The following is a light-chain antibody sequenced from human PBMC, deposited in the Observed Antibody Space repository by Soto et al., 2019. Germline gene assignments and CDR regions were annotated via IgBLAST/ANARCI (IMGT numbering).Light chain of an antibody. Sequence: PGDRVTLYCRASQSVSSSYLTWYQQKPGQAPSLIIYGASTRATSIPARFSGSWSGTDFTLTISSLLPEDFAVYYCQQDCNLPPTFGQGTKVDIK. CDR1: QSVSSSY. CDR2: GAS. V-gene: IGKV3D-7*01. J-gene: IGKJ1*01. CDR3: QQDCNLPPT.